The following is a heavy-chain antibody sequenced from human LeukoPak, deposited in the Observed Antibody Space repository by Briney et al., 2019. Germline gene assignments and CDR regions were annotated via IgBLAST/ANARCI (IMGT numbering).Heavy chain of an antibody. Sequence: GGSLRLSCAASGFTVSSNYMSWVRQAPGKGLEWVSVIYSGGSTYYADSVKGRFTISRDNSKNTLYLQMNSLRAEDTAVYYCAKDPGSSWSYEYYFDYWGQGTLVTVSS. CDR3: AKDPGSSWSYEYYFDY. CDR2: IYSGGST. CDR1: GFTVSSNY. D-gene: IGHD6-13*01. J-gene: IGHJ4*02. V-gene: IGHV3-53*01.